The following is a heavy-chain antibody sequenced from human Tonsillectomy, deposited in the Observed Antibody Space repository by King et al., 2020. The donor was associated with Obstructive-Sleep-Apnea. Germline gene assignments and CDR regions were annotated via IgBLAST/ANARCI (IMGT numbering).Heavy chain of an antibody. CDR1: GFTFGDYP. V-gene: IGHV3-49*03. J-gene: IGHJ4*02. Sequence: VQLVQSGGALVQPGRSLRLSCTASGFTFGDYPMSWFRQAPGRGREWVGFIRSKAYGGTTQYAVSVKGRFTIPRDDSKSIAYLQMNSRKTEDTAVYYCTRVSEGGSGSWYSGYWGQGTLVTVSS. CDR3: TRVSEGGSGSWYSGY. CDR2: IRSKAYGGTT. D-gene: IGHD6-13*01.